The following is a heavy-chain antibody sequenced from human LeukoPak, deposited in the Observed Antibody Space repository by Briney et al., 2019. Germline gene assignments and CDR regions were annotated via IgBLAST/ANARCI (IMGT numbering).Heavy chain of an antibody. D-gene: IGHD3-10*01. CDR1: GGSFSSYY. Sequence: SETLSLTCTVSGGSFSSYYWTWIRQPPGKGLEWIGYIDHSGSTNYNPSLKSRVSISSDASKNQFSLELSSVTAADTAVYYCARGKYYYGSGSYSFDYWGQGTLVTVSS. CDR3: ARGKYYYGSGSYSFDY. CDR2: IDHSGST. J-gene: IGHJ4*02. V-gene: IGHV4-59*01.